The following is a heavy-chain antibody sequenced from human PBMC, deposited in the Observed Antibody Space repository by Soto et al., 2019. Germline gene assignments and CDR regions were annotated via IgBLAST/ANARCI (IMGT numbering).Heavy chain of an antibody. CDR3: AKDRPTIVVVPAAMFRIDP. V-gene: IGHV3-23*01. Sequence: EVQLLESGGGLVQPGGSLRLSCAASGFTFSSYAMSWVRQAPGKGLEWVSAISGSGGRTYYADSVKGRFTISRDNSKNTLYLQMNSLRAEDTAVYYCAKDRPTIVVVPAAMFRIDPWGQGTLVTVSS. J-gene: IGHJ5*02. D-gene: IGHD2-2*01. CDR2: ISGSGGRT. CDR1: GFTFSSYA.